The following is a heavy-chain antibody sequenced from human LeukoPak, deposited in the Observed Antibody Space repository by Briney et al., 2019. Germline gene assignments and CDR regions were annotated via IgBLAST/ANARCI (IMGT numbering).Heavy chain of an antibody. Sequence: GGPLRLSCAASGFTFSSYAMHWVRQAPGKGLEWVAVISYDGSNKYYADSVEGRFTISRDNSKNTLYLQMNSLRAEDTAVYYCARSSTGMRYFDWFAADYWGQGTLVTVSS. J-gene: IGHJ4*02. V-gene: IGHV3-30-3*01. CDR1: GFTFSSYA. CDR2: ISYDGSNK. D-gene: IGHD3-9*01. CDR3: ARSSTGMRYFDWFAADY.